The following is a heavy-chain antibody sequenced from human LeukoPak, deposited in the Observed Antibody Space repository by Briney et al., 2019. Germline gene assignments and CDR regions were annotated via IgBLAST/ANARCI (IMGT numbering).Heavy chain of an antibody. J-gene: IGHJ2*01. CDR1: GGSFSGYY. V-gene: IGHV4-34*01. D-gene: IGHD3-10*01. CDR3: ARGMGSPPFYWYFDL. Sequence: SETLSLTCAVYGGSFSGYYWSWIRQPPGKGLEWIGEINHSGSTNYNPSLKSRVTISVDTSKNQFSLKLSSMTAADTAVYYCARGMGSPPFYWYFDLWGRGTLVTVSS. CDR2: INHSGST.